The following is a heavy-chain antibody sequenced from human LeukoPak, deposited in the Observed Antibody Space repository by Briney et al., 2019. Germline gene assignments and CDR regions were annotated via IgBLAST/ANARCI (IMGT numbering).Heavy chain of an antibody. CDR3: ARDIGSVGVTSKVDY. CDR2: ILSDGSKE. D-gene: IGHD1-26*01. CDR1: GFTFSSYG. J-gene: IGHJ4*02. V-gene: IGHV3-30*19. Sequence: GGSLRLSFAASGFTFSSYGMHWVRQAPGKGLEWVAVILSDGSKEFYTDSVRGRFTISRDNSKNTVYLQMNSLRAEDTAVYFCARDIGSVGVTSKVDYWGQGTLVTVSS.